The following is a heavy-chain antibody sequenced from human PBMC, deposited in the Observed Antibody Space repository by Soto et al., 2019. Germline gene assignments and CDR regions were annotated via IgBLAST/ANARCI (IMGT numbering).Heavy chain of an antibody. CDR2: IIPILGIA. J-gene: IGHJ5*02. Sequence: GASVKVSCKASGGSFSSYTISWVRQAPGQGLEWMGRIIPILGIANYAQKYQGRVTITADKSTSTAYMELSSLRSEDTAVYYCARDHPTIFGVVIENWFDPWGQGTLVTVSS. D-gene: IGHD3-3*01. V-gene: IGHV1-69*04. CDR1: GGSFSSYT. CDR3: ARDHPTIFGVVIENWFDP.